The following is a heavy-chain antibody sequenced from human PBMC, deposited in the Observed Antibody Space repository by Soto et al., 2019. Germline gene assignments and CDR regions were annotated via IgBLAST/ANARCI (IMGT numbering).Heavy chain of an antibody. CDR3: ARDTQLLLVRSGDYMDV. Sequence: GGSLRLSCTTSGFTFNTYGMHWVRQAPGKGLEWVAIIWYDGSNKYYADSVKGRFTISRDNSKNTLYLQMNGLRAEDTAVYYCARDTQLLLVRSGDYMDVWGKGTTVTVSS. J-gene: IGHJ6*03. CDR2: IWYDGSNK. V-gene: IGHV3-33*08. D-gene: IGHD2-2*01. CDR1: GFTFNTYG.